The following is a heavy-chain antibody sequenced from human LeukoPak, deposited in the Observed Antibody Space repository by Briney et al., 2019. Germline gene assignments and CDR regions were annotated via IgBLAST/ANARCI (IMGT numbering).Heavy chain of an antibody. CDR2: IYYSGST. D-gene: IGHD3-9*01. CDR1: GGSISSGDYY. J-gene: IGHJ6*02. CDR3: ARVVPTGYLTYYYYYGMDV. Sequence: SETLSLTCTVSGGSISSGDYYWSWIRQPPGKGLEWIGYIYYSGSTYYNPSLKSRVTMSVDTSKNQFSLKLSSVTAADTAVYYCARVVPTGYLTYYYYYGMDVWGQGTTVTVSS. V-gene: IGHV4-30-4*01.